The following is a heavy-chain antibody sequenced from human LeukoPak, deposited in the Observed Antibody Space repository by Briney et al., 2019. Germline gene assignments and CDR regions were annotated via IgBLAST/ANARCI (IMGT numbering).Heavy chain of an antibody. CDR1: GGSISSYY. V-gene: IGHV4-4*07. J-gene: IGHJ4*02. Sequence: PSETLSLTCTVSGGSISSYYWSWIRQPAGKGLEGIGRIYTSGSTNYSPSLNSRVTMSVDTSKNQFSLKLSSVTAADTAVYYCAREYCSGGSCYFDYWGQGTLVTVSS. CDR2: IYTSGST. CDR3: AREYCSGGSCYFDY. D-gene: IGHD2-15*01.